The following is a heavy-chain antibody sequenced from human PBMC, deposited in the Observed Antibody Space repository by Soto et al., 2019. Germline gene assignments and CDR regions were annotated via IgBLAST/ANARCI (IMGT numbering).Heavy chain of an antibody. CDR3: ARDQLLGMMDY. CDR1: GFTFSSYG. D-gene: IGHD2-21*01. V-gene: IGHV3-33*01. Sequence: GGPLRLSCAASGFTFSSYGMHWVRQAPGKGLEWVAVIWYDGSNKYYADSVKGRFTISRDNSKNTLYLQMNSLRAEDTAVYYCARDQLLGMMDYWGQGTLVTVSS. J-gene: IGHJ4*02. CDR2: IWYDGSNK.